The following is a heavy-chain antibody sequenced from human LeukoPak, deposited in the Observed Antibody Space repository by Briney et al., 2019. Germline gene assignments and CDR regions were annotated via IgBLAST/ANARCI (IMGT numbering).Heavy chain of an antibody. CDR3: AGRLGYCSGGSCPYSGH. J-gene: IGHJ4*02. D-gene: IGHD2-15*01. V-gene: IGHV3-53*01. CDR2: IYSGGGT. CDR1: GFIVSSNY. Sequence: GGSLKLSCAASGFIVSSNYMSWVRQAPGKGLEWVSVIYSGGGTYYADSVKGRFTISRDTSKNTLYLQMNSLRAEGTAVYYCAGRLGYCSGGSCPYSGHWGQGTLVTVSS.